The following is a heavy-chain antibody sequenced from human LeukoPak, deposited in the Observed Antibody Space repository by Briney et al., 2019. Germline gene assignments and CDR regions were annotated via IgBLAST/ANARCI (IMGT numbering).Heavy chain of an antibody. CDR3: ARGTAEYFQH. J-gene: IGHJ1*01. V-gene: IGHV1-69*05. Sequence: SSEKVSRKSSVCTFSSYTISLLRPAPGQGLGWMGGIIPIFGTTNNAQKFQGRVTISTDESTSTPYMELSSLRSEDTAVYYCARGTAEYFQHWGQGTLVTVSS. D-gene: IGHD1-1*01. CDR1: VCTFSSYT. CDR2: IIPIFGTT.